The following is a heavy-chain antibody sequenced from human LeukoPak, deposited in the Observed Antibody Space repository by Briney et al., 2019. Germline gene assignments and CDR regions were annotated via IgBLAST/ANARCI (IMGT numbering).Heavy chain of an antibody. CDR2: ISGSGGST. J-gene: IGHJ4*02. CDR3: AKSRMTWIQLWLPTNLFDY. Sequence: QSGGSLRLSCAASGFTFSSYAMSWVRQAPGKGLEWVSAISGSGGSTYYADSVKGRFTIPRDNSKNTLYLQMNSLRAEDTAVYYCAKSRMTWIQLWLPTNLFDYWGQGTLVTVSS. D-gene: IGHD5-18*01. CDR1: GFTFSSYA. V-gene: IGHV3-23*01.